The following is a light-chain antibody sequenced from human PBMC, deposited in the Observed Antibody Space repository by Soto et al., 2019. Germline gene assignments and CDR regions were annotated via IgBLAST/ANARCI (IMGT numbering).Light chain of an antibody. CDR2: GAS. V-gene: IGKV3-20*01. J-gene: IGKJ1*01. Sequence: EIVLTQSPGTLSLSPGERATLSCRASQSLNSNYLAWYQQKPGQAPRLLIYGASSRATDIPDRFSGSGSGTDFTPISSRRGPEKFEVFFCYHYDSSPPTFRQGPNVEIK. CDR3: YHYDSSPPT. CDR1: QSLNSNY.